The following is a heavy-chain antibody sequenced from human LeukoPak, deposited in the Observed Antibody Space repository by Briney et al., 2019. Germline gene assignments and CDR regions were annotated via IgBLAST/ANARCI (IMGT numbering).Heavy chain of an antibody. Sequence: SVKVSCKASGGTFSSYAISWVRQAPGQGLEWMGGVIPIFGTANYAQKFQGRVTMTRDTSTSTVYMELSSLRSEDTAVYYCARGYDSSAADYWGQGTLVTVSS. J-gene: IGHJ4*02. D-gene: IGHD3-22*01. CDR1: GGTFSSYA. CDR2: VIPIFGTA. CDR3: ARGYDSSAADY. V-gene: IGHV1-69*05.